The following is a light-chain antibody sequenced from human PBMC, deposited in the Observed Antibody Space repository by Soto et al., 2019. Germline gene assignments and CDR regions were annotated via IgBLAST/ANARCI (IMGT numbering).Light chain of an antibody. CDR1: SSDIGNYNL. J-gene: IGLJ3*02. CDR3: CSYAGSDSWV. CDR2: EVS. Sequence: QSVLTQPASVSGSPGQSITVSCTGTSSDIGNYNLVSWYQLHPGKAPKLMIYEVSKRPSGVSNRCSGSKSGNTASLTISGLQAEDEADYCCCSYAGSDSWVFGGGTKLTVL. V-gene: IGLV2-23*02.